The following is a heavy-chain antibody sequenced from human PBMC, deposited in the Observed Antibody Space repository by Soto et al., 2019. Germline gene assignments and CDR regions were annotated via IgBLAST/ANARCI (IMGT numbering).Heavy chain of an antibody. J-gene: IGHJ6*02. CDR3: ARETYYGFWSGHPSYYDYGMDV. V-gene: IGHV4-61*01. D-gene: IGHD3-3*01. CDR1: GGSVSSGSYY. Sequence: PSETLSLTCTVSGGSVSSGSYYWSWIRQPPGKGLEWIGYIYYSGSTNYNPSLKSRVTIPIDTSKNEFSLKLRSVAAADTAVYVCARETYYGFWSGHPSYYDYGMDVWGQGTTVTVSS. CDR2: IYYSGST.